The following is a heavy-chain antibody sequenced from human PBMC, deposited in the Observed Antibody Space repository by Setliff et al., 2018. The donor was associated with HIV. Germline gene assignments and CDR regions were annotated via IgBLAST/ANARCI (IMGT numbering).Heavy chain of an antibody. Sequence: ASVKVSCKTSGNTFARQSHDLHWVRQVPGQGLEWMGWINLVTGKTAYLQKFQGRVTITRDTSASTAYMELSSLRSEDTAVYYCARQHQMVLGYWGQGTLVTVSS. CDR1: GNTFARQSHD. CDR3: ARQHQMVLGY. D-gene: IGHD2-8*01. J-gene: IGHJ4*02. CDR2: INLVTGKT. V-gene: IGHV1-3*01.